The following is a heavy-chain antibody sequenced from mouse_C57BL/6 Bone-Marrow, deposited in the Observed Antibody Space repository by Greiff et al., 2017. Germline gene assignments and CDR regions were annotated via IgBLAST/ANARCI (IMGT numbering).Heavy chain of an antibody. CDR3: ARRDGSSSWCAMDY. V-gene: IGHV5-15*04. D-gene: IGHD1-1*01. CDR1: GFTFSDYG. J-gene: IGHJ4*01. CDR2: ISNLAYSF. Sequence: DVHLAESGGGLVQPGGSLKLSCAASGFTFSDYGMAWVRQAPRKGPVWVAFISNLAYSFYYADTVTGRFTISRENAKNTLYPEMSSLRSEDTAMYYCARRDGSSSWCAMDYWGQGTSVTVSS.